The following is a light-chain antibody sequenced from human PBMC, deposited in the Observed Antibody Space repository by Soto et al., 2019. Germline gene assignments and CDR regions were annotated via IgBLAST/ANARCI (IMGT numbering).Light chain of an antibody. J-gene: IGKJ2*01. V-gene: IGKV2-24*01. CDR3: MQASHFPRT. Sequence: DFVLTQTPLSSPVTLGQPASISCRCSQSLVHSNGDTYLNWLHQRPGQPPRLLIYKIYNRFAGVPDRFSGSGSGTDFILRISRVEAEDVGVYYCMQASHFPRTFGQGTKLEIK. CDR2: KIY. CDR1: QSLVHSNGDTY.